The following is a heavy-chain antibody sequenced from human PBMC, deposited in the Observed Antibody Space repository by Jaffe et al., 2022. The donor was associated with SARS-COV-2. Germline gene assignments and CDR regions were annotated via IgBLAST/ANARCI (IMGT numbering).Heavy chain of an antibody. CDR2: ISANGGST. V-gene: IGHV3-23*01. CDR3: AKVRRSSSPAKDYFDY. J-gene: IGHJ4*02. CDR1: GFTFSGYA. D-gene: IGHD6-13*01. Sequence: EVQLLESGGGLVQPGGSLRLSCAASGFTFSGYAMSWVRQAPGKGLEWVSAISANGGSTYYADSVKGRFTISRDNSKNTLYLQMNSLRAEDTAVYYCAKVRRSSSPAKDYFDYWGQGTLVTVSS.